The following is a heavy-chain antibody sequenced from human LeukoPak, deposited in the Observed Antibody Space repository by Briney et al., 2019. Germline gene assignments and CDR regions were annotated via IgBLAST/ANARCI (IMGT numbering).Heavy chain of an antibody. CDR2: IIPILGTT. Sequence: SVTVSCKASGGTFSSSAISWVRQAPGQGLEWMGGIIPILGTTDYAQKFQGRVTMTTDTSASTAYMELRSLRSDDTAVYYCARGLGNHPEIPLDYWGQGTLVTVSS. CDR1: GGTFSSSA. CDR3: ARGLGNHPEIPLDY. D-gene: IGHD7-27*01. V-gene: IGHV1-69*10. J-gene: IGHJ4*02.